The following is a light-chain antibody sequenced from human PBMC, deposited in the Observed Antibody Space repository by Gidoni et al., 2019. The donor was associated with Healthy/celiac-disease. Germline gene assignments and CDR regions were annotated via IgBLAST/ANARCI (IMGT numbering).Light chain of an antibody. CDR1: QSVSSSY. CDR3: QQYGSSST. CDR2: GES. V-gene: IGKV3-20*01. J-gene: IGKJ4*01. Sequence: EIALTQCPGTLSLSPGERATPSCRASQSVSSSYLAWYQKKPGHAPRLLIYGESSRATGIPDRFSGSGSGTDFTLTISRLEPEDFAVYYCQQYGSSSTFGGGTKVEIK.